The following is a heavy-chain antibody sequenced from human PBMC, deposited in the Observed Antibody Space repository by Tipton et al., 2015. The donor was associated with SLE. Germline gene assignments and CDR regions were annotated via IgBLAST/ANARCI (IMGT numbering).Heavy chain of an antibody. J-gene: IGHJ3*02. CDR2: IYHSGST. CDR3: ASGDAFDI. Sequence: TLPLTCAVSGGSISSGGYSWSWIRQPPGKGLEWIGYIYHSGSTYYNPSLKSRVTISVDRSKNQFSLKLSSVTAADTAVYYCASGDAFDIWGQGTMVTVSS. V-gene: IGHV4-30-2*01. CDR1: GGSISSGGYS.